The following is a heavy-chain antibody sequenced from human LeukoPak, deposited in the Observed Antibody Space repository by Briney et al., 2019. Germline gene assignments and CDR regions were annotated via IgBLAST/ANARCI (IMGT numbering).Heavy chain of an antibody. D-gene: IGHD1-26*01. Sequence: SETLSLTCTVSGGSISNSSYYWGWIRQPPGKGLEWIGSIYYSGSTYYNPSLKSRVTISVDTSKNQFSLKLSSVTAADTAVYYCARVFAEWELLRYYYYYYMDVWGKGTTVTVSS. CDR3: ARVFAEWELLRYYYYYYMDV. CDR1: GGSISNSSYY. V-gene: IGHV4-39*07. CDR2: IYYSGST. J-gene: IGHJ6*03.